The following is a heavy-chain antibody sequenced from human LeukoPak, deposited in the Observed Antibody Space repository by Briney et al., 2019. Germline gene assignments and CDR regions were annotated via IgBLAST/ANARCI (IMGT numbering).Heavy chain of an antibody. J-gene: IGHJ6*02. CDR1: GFTFSSYA. CDR3: AKLPVLRYFDWFHPAGGPRMDV. CDR2: ISGSGGST. Sequence: GGSLRLSCAASGFTFSSYAMSWVRQAPGKGLEWVSAISGSGGSTYYADSVKGRFTISRDNSKNTLYLQMNSLRAEDTAVYYCAKLPVLRYFDWFHPAGGPRMDVWGQGTTVTVSS. V-gene: IGHV3-23*01. D-gene: IGHD3-9*01.